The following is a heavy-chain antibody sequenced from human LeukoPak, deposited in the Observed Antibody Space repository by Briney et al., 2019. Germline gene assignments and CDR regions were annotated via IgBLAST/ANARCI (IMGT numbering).Heavy chain of an antibody. V-gene: IGHV3-11*01. CDR3: ARDRGPMDDSSGLD. CDR2: ISSIGSTI. CDR1: GFTFSDYY. J-gene: IGHJ1*01. Sequence: GGSLRLSCAASGFTFSDYYMSWIRQAPGKGLEWVSYISSIGSTIYYAGSVKGRFTISRDNAKNSRYLQMNSLRAEDTAVYYCARDRGPMDDSSGLDWGKGTLVTVSS. D-gene: IGHD3-22*01.